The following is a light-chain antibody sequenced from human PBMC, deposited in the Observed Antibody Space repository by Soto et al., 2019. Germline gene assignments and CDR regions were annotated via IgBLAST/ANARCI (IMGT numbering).Light chain of an antibody. V-gene: IGKV1-27*01. J-gene: IGKJ3*01. CDR3: QKHNGASFT. CDR2: AAS. CDR1: QGISTY. Sequence: DIQMTQSPSPLSASIGDRVTITCRASQGISTYLAWYQQKPGKVPKLLIYAASTLQSRVPSRFSGSGSGTHFTLTINNLQPEDVATYYCQKHNGASFTFGPGTKVDIK.